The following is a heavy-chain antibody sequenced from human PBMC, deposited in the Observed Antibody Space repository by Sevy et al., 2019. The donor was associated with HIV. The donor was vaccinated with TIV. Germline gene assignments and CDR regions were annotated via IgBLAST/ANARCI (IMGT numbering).Heavy chain of an antibody. J-gene: IGHJ4*02. D-gene: IGHD5-18*01. CDR2: MKQDGSEK. V-gene: IGHV3-7*01. CDR1: GFTFSSYW. Sequence: GGSRRLSCVASGFTFSSYWMSWVRQAPGKGLEWVATMKQDGSEKYYVDSVKGRFTISRDNAKHSLYLQMNSLRAEDTAVYYCVREGLGGFSYSLDCWGQGTLVTVSS. CDR3: VREGLGGFSYSLDC.